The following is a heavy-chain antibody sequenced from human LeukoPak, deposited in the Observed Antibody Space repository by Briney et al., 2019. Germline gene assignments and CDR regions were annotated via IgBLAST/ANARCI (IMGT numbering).Heavy chain of an antibody. CDR2: IRSNANSYAT. CDR1: GFTFSGSA. D-gene: IGHD3-16*02. V-gene: IGHV3-73*01. CDR3: AREGYDYVWGSYRYKRNYFDY. J-gene: IGHJ4*02. Sequence: GGSLRLSCAASGFTFSGSALHWVRQASGKGLEWLGRIRSNANSYATAYTASVKGRFAISRDDSKNTAYLQMNSLRAEDTAVYYCAREGYDYVWGSYRYKRNYFDYWGQGTLVTVSS.